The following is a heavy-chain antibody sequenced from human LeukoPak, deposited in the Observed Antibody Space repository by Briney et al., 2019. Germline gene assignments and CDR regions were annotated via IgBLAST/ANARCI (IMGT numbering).Heavy chain of an antibody. CDR1: GFTFDDYA. Sequence: GGSLRLSCAASGFTFDDYAMHWVRQAPGKGLEWVSGISWNSGSIGYADSVKGRFTISRDNAKNSLYLQMNSLRAEDMALYYCASHYDILTGYSYWGQGTLVTVSS. V-gene: IGHV3-9*03. CDR2: ISWNSGSI. D-gene: IGHD3-9*01. CDR3: ASHYDILTGYSY. J-gene: IGHJ4*02.